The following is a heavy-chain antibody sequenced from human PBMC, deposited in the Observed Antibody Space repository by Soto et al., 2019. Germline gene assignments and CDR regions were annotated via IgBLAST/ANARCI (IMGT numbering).Heavy chain of an antibody. CDR2: INHSGST. Sequence: SETLSLSCAVYGGSFSAYYWSGSRQPTGKGLEWIGEINHSGSTNYNPSLKSRVTISVDTSKNQFSLKLSSVTAADTAVYYCARGSDYMTTVTTLFDYWGQGTLVTVS. CDR1: GGSFSAYY. CDR3: ARGSDYMTTVTTLFDY. V-gene: IGHV4-34*01. D-gene: IGHD4-17*01. J-gene: IGHJ4*02.